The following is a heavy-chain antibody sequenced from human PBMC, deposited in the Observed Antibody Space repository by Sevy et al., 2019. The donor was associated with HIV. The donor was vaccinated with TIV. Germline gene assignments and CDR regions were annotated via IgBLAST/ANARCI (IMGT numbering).Heavy chain of an antibody. CDR2: IYYSGST. CDR3: AREYRVNYYYYGMDV. Sequence: SETLSLTCTVSGGSVSSGSYYWSWIRQPPGKGLEWIGYIYYSGSTNYNPSLKSRVTISVDTSKNQFSLKLSSVTAAETAVYYCAREYRVNYYYYGMDVWGQGTTVTVSS. D-gene: IGHD2-2*01. J-gene: IGHJ6*02. V-gene: IGHV4-61*01. CDR1: GGSVSSGSYY.